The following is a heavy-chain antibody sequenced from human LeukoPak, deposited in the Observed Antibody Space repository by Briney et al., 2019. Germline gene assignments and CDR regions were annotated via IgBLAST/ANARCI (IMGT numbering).Heavy chain of an antibody. J-gene: IGHJ4*02. V-gene: IGHV3-73*01. CDR2: IRSKANSYET. D-gene: IGHD1-1*01. CDR1: GFTFSGSA. CDR3: TRGLSVRRSNNTPVDY. Sequence: PGGSLRLSCTASGFTFSGSAMHWVRQASGKGLEWVGRIRSKANSYETVYAASVKGRFTISRDDSKNTAYLQMNSLKTEDTAVYYCTRGLSVRRSNNTPVDYWGQGTLVTVSS.